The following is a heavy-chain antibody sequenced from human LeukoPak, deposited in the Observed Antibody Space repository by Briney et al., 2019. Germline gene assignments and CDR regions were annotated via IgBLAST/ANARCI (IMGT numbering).Heavy chain of an antibody. CDR1: GFTVSSTY. CDR2: IYSGGNI. Sequence: GGSLRLSCAASGFTVSSTYMSWVRQAPGKGLEWVSVIYSGGNIYYIDSVKGRFTISRDTSKNTLYLQMNSLRAEDTAVYYCAKSAYYCDSSGYYYFDYWGQGTLVTVSS. V-gene: IGHV3-53*01. D-gene: IGHD3-22*01. CDR3: AKSAYYCDSSGYYYFDY. J-gene: IGHJ4*02.